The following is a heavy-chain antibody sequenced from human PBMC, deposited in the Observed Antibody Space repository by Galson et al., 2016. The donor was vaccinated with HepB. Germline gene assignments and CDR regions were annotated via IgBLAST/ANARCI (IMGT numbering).Heavy chain of an antibody. V-gene: IGHV3-48*01. CDR3: ASAIPTVTTRY. J-gene: IGHJ4*02. CDR2: ISSSSNTI. Sequence: SLRLSCAASGFTFSGYNMHWVRQAPGKGLEWLSYISSSSNTINYADSVKGRFTISRDNAKNSLYLQMNSLRAEDTAVYYCASAIPTVTTRYWGQGTLVTVSS. D-gene: IGHD4-17*01. CDR1: GFTFSGYN.